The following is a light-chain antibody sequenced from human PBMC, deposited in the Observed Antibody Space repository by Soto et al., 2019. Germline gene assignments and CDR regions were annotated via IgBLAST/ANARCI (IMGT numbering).Light chain of an antibody. CDR2: DAS. V-gene: IGKV1-13*02. CDR3: LQFNTYPPIT. J-gene: IGKJ5*01. CDR1: QGISSA. Sequence: AIQLTQSPSSLSASVGDRVTITCRASQGISSALAWYQQKPGKAPKLLIYDASSLESGVPSRSSGSCSGTDFTIPPSIPQPEDLATCCCLQFNTYPPITFGQGTRREIK.